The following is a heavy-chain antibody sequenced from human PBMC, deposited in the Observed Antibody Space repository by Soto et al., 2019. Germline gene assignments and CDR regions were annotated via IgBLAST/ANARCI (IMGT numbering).Heavy chain of an antibody. Sequence: EVQLLESGGGLVQPGVSLRLSCAASGFTFSAYAMGWVRQAPGKALEWVSTIHGGGGATHYADSVKGRFTITRDDSKNTLDAQMSSPRAEDTGVYYCAKFEGHPVESWHVDFWGRGTLVTVSS. J-gene: IGHJ2*01. CDR2: IHGGGGAT. D-gene: IGHD1-1*01. V-gene: IGHV3-23*01. CDR3: AKFEGHPVESWHVDF. CDR1: GFTFSAYA.